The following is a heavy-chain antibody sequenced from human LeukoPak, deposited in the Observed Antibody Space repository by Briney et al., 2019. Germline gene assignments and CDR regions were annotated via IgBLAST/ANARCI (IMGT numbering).Heavy chain of an antibody. Sequence: SETPSLTCTVSGGSISSSSYYWGWIRQPPGKGLEWIGSIYYSGSTYYNPSLKSRVTISVDTSKNQFSLKLSSVTAADTAVYYCARDTPRRNPLDAFDIWGQGTMVTVSS. D-gene: IGHD1-14*01. V-gene: IGHV4-39*02. CDR2: IYYSGST. CDR1: GGSISSSSYY. CDR3: ARDTPRRNPLDAFDI. J-gene: IGHJ3*02.